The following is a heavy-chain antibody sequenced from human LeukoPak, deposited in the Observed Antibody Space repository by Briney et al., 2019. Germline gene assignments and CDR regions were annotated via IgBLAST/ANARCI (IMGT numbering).Heavy chain of an antibody. CDR2: SSNSGSII. CDR3: TSPPLGYCSTTSCLQYFEQ. D-gene: IGHD2-2*01. J-gene: IGHJ1*01. Sequence: GGSLRLSCAASGFTFSDYYMSWIRQAPGKGLEWFSYSSNSGSIIDYADSVRGRFTISRDNAKNSLYLQMNSLRAEDTAVYYCTSPPLGYCSTTSCLQYFEQWGQGTLVTVSS. V-gene: IGHV3-11*04. CDR1: GFTFSDYY.